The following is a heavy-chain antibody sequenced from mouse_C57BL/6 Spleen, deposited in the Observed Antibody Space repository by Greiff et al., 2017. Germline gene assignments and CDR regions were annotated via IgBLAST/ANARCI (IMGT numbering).Heavy chain of an antibody. CDR2: IYPGSGNT. J-gene: IGHJ3*01. CDR1: GYSFTSYY. D-gene: IGHD2-1*01. CDR3: ARDGNYWFAY. V-gene: IGHV1-66*01. Sequence: VQLQQSGPELVKPGASVKISCKASGYSFTSYYIHWVKQRPGQGLEWIGWIYPGSGNTKYNEKFKGKATLTADTSSSTAYMQFSSLTSEDSAVYYCARDGNYWFAYWGQGTLVTVSA.